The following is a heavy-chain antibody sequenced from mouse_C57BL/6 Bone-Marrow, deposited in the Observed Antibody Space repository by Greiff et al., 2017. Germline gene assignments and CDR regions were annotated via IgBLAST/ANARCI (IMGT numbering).Heavy chain of an antibody. CDR3: ARRATVVEGAMDY. J-gene: IGHJ4*01. Sequence: QVQLQQPGAELVKPGASVKLSCKASGYTFTSYWMQWVKQRPGQGLEWIGEIDPSDSYTNYNQKFKGKATLTVDTSSSTAYMQLSSLTSEDSAVYYCARRATVVEGAMDYWGQGTSVTVSS. V-gene: IGHV1-50*01. D-gene: IGHD1-1*01. CDR1: GYTFTSYW. CDR2: IDPSDSYT.